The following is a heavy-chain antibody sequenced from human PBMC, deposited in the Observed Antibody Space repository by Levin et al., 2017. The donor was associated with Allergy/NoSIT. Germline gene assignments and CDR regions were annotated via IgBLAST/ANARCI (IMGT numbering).Heavy chain of an antibody. D-gene: IGHD3-10*01. CDR3: ARDRGVREVIGQSLRDYYGTDF. CDR2: VYDNGNS. CDR1: GGSMSSYY. J-gene: IGHJ6*02. V-gene: IGHV4-59*01. Sequence: SQTLSLTCTVSGGSMSSYYWSWIRQAPGKGLEWIGCVYDNGNSKYNPSLKSRVSISVDTSKNQFSLKLNSVTAADTAVYYCARDRGVREVIGQSLRDYYGTDFWGQGTTVTVSS.